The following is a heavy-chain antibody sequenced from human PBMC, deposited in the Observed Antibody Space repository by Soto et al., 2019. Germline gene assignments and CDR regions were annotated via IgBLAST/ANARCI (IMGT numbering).Heavy chain of an antibody. Sequence: ASVKVSCKASRYTFITYGITWVRQAPGQGLEWVGWITPYNGNTNYGQNFQGRVTMTADTSTSTAYMELGSLTTDDTAVYYCARDTSFYFDYWGQGTRVTGAS. V-gene: IGHV1-18*01. D-gene: IGHD2-2*01. CDR2: ITPYNGNT. CDR3: ARDTSFYFDY. J-gene: IGHJ4*02. CDR1: RYTFITYG.